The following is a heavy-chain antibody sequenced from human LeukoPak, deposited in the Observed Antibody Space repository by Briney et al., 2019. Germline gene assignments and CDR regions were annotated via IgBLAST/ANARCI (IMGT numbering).Heavy chain of an antibody. CDR2: IYSSGSP. J-gene: IGHJ3*02. V-gene: IGHV3-53*01. CDR3: ARALYYSETSGGFGAFDI. D-gene: IGHD3-22*01. CDR1: GFTVSTKY. Sequence: PGGSLRLSCAASGFTVSTKYMNWVRQAPGKGLEWVSSIYSSGSPLYADSVKGRFTISRDNSKNTLDLQMNDLRAEDTAVYYCARALYYSETSGGFGAFDIWGQGTVVTVSS.